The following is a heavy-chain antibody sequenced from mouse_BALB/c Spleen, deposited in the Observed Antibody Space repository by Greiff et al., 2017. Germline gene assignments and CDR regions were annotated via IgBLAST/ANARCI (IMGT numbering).Heavy chain of an antibody. CDR2: ISSGSSTI. Sequence: EVQGVESGGGLVQPGGSRKLSCAASGFTFSSFGMHWVRQAPEKGLEWVAYISSGSSTIYYADTVKGRFTISRDNPKNTLFLQMTSLRSEDTAMYYCARSGYGTEGFAYWGQGTLVTVSA. CDR3: ARSGYGTEGFAY. J-gene: IGHJ3*01. V-gene: IGHV5-17*02. CDR1: GFTFSSFG. D-gene: IGHD2-1*01.